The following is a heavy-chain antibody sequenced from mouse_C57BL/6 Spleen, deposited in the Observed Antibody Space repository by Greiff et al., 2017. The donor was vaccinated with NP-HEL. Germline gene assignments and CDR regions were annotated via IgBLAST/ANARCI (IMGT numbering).Heavy chain of an antibody. J-gene: IGHJ4*01. D-gene: IGHD1-1*01. CDR1: GFTFSDYY. V-gene: IGHV5-12*01. CDR2: ISTGGGST. Sequence: EVMLVESGGGLVQPGGSLKLSCAASGFTFSDYYMYWVRQTPEQRLEWVAYISTGGGSTYYPDTVKGRFTISRDNAKNTLYLQMSRLKSEDTAMYYCARGLTTVVATNAMDYWGQGTSVTVAS. CDR3: ARGLTTVVATNAMDY.